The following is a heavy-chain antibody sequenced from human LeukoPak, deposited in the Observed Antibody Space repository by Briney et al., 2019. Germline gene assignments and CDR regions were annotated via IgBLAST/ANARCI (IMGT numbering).Heavy chain of an antibody. CDR1: GFTFISYV. Sequence: GGSLRLSCAASGFTFISYVIHCVRQAPGKGLEWVAFIRYDGSNKYYADSVKGRVTISRDNSKNTLYLQMNSLRAEDTAVYYCATPTYYYGSGSYYNPLDYWGQGTLVTVSS. CDR3: ATPTYYYGSGSYYNPLDY. D-gene: IGHD3-10*01. CDR2: IRYDGSNK. J-gene: IGHJ4*02. V-gene: IGHV3-30*02.